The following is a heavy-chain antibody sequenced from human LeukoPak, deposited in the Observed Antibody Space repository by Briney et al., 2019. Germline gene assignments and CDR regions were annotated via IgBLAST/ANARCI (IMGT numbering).Heavy chain of an antibody. Sequence: ASVKVSCKASGYTFTSYGISWVRQAPGQGLEWMGWISAYNGNTNYAQKLQGRVTMTTDTSTSTAYMELSSLRSEDTAVYYCARGGITMVRGVPGFDAFDIWGQGTMVTVSS. V-gene: IGHV1-18*01. D-gene: IGHD3-10*01. CDR2: ISAYNGNT. CDR3: ARGGITMVRGVPGFDAFDI. CDR1: GYTFTSYG. J-gene: IGHJ3*02.